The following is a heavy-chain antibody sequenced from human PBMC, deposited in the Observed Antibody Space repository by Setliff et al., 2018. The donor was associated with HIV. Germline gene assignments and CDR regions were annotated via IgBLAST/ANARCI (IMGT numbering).Heavy chain of an antibody. D-gene: IGHD4-17*01. J-gene: IGHJ6*03. V-gene: IGHV5-51*01. CDR2: IYPDDSEI. Sequence: PGESLKISCKGSGYSFSTYWIGWVRQMPGKGLEWMGIIYPDDSEIRYSPSFHGQVTISADKSISTAYLQWSSLKASDTAMYYCARQSGDYTVTTYYMDVWGKGTTVTVSS. CDR3: ARQSGDYTVTTYYMDV. CDR1: GYSFSTYW.